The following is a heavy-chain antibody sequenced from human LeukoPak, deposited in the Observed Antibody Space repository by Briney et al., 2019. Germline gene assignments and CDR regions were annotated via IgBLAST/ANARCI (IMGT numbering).Heavy chain of an antibody. Sequence: QSGGSLRLSCAASGFTFSSYGMHWVRQAPGKGLEWVAFIRYDGSNKYYADSVKGRFTISRDNSKNTLYLQMNSLRAEGTAVYYCASRLELRVDWFDPWGQGTLVTVSS. CDR2: IRYDGSNK. CDR1: GFTFSSYG. D-gene: IGHD1-7*01. V-gene: IGHV3-30*02. CDR3: ASRLELRVDWFDP. J-gene: IGHJ5*02.